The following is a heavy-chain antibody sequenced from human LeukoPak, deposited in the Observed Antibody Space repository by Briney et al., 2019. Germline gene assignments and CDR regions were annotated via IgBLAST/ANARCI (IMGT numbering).Heavy chain of an antibody. CDR1: GGSFSNYY. CDR2: INPSGST. D-gene: IGHD5-24*01. Sequence: PSETLPLTCAVYGGSFSNYYWTWIRQPPGKGLEWIGEINPSGSTNYNPSLKSRVTISVDTSKNQFSLKLSSVTAADTAVFYCARGQGRDGYNGILEYWGQGALVTVSP. J-gene: IGHJ4*02. V-gene: IGHV4-34*01. CDR3: ARGQGRDGYNGILEY.